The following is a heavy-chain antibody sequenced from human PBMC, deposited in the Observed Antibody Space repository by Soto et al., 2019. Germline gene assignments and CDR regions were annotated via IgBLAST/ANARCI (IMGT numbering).Heavy chain of an antibody. J-gene: IGHJ5*02. CDR3: ARRVQANGVIPQDHWLAP. V-gene: IGHV4-59*08. Sequence: QVQLQESGPGLVRPSETLSLTCTVSGGSISSSSWNWIRQAPGKRLEWIGCIFYTGSTNFNPSLESRVAMSLATSKNQFSLRLSSVTAADTAVYYCARRVQANGVIPQDHWLAPWGQGTRVTVSS. D-gene: IGHD3-10*01. CDR2: IFYTGST. CDR1: GGSISSSS.